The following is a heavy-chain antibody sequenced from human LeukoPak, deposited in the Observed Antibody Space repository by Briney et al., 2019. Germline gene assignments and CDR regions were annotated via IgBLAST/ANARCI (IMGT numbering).Heavy chain of an antibody. V-gene: IGHV3-23*01. CDR2: ISSGGGGT. CDR3: ARDLLDY. Sequence: PGGSLRLSCAASGFTFSSYAMNWVRQAPGEGLEWVSSISSGGGGTYYADSVKGRFTISRDNSKNTLYLQMNSLRAEDTAVYFCARDLLDYWGQGTLVTVSS. CDR1: GFTFSSYA. J-gene: IGHJ4*02.